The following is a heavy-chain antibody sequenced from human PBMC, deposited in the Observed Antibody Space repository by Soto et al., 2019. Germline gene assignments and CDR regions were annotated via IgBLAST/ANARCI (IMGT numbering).Heavy chain of an antibody. V-gene: IGHV4-39*01. D-gene: IGHD7-27*01. CDR3: ARPVYPHWAFDD. Sequence: SETLSLTCTVSGDSMTISDFLWGWVRQPPGKGLEWIGGIYKSGLANYNPSLRRRASMSVDTSRNQLFLNVTSVTAADTAIYSGARPVYPHWAFDDWGQGKLVNVSS. J-gene: IGHJ4*03. CDR2: IYKSGLA. CDR1: GDSMTISDFL.